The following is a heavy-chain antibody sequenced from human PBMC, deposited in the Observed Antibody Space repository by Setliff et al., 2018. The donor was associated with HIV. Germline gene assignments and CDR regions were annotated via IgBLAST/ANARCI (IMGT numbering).Heavy chain of an antibody. CDR1: GDSITSGHFY. D-gene: IGHD6-19*01. Sequence: KLRETLYLTCTVSGDSITSGHFYWGWIRQAPGKGLEWIGNILDGRVTFFNPSLRGRVTISVDASKNQVSLNLRSVTAADSAVYHCARPHSGRGGGAYFDPWGQGILVTVSS. V-gene: IGHV4-39*01. J-gene: IGHJ5*02. CDR3: ARPHSGRGGGAYFDP. CDR2: ILDGRVT.